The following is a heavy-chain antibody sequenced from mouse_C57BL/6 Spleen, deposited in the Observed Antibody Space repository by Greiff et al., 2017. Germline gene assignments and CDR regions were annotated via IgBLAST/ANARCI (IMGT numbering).Heavy chain of an antibody. CDR2: IYPRDGST. J-gene: IGHJ4*01. D-gene: IGHD1-1*01. CDR3: ARKRVLIAMDY. CDR1: GYTFTSYD. V-gene: IGHV1-85*01. Sequence: SGPALVKPGASVKLSCKVSGYTFTSYDINWVQQRPGQGLEWIGWIYPRDGSTKYNETFKGKSTFTVDTSSSTAYIEHHSLTSEDSSVYFCARKRVLIAMDYWGQGTSVTVSS.